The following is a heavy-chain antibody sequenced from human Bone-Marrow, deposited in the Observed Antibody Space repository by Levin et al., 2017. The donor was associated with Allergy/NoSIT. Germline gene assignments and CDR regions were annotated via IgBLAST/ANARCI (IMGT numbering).Heavy chain of an antibody. CDR3: VSVRAPPSGGYHLAVAGAFDY. J-gene: IGHJ4*02. CDR1: GFTFDDYG. V-gene: IGHV3-20*04. CDR2: INWNGGTT. Sequence: GGSLRLSCAASGFTFDDYGMSWVRQPPGKGLEWVSGINWNGGTTGHADSVKGRFTISRDNAKKSLYLQMNSLTAEDTAFYYCVSVRAPPSGGYHLAVAGAFDYWGQGILVTVSS. D-gene: IGHD6-19*01.